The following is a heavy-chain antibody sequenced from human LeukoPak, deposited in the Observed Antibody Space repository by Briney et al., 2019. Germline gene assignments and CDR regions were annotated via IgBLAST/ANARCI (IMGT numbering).Heavy chain of an antibody. CDR3: ASPHGDGEIDY. CDR1: GGSFSGYY. CDR2: INHSGST. Sequence: KSSETLSLTCAVYGGSFSGYYWSWIRQPPGKGLEWIGEINHSGSTNYNPSLKSRVTISVDTSKNQFSLKLSSVTAADTAVYYCASPHGDGEIDYWGQGTLVTVSS. V-gene: IGHV4-34*01. D-gene: IGHD4-17*01. J-gene: IGHJ4*02.